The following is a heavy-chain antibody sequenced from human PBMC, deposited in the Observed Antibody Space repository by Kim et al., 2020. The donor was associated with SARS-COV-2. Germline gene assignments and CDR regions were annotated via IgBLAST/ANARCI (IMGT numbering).Heavy chain of an antibody. V-gene: IGHV2-70*11. Sequence: SGPTLVNPTQTLTLTCTFSGFSLSTSGMCVSWIRQPPGKPLECLARIVWVEEKYYSTSLKTRLTISKDTSKNQVVLTMTNMDPVDTATYYCARITAAGLGADYWGQGTLVTVSS. CDR1: GFSLSTSGMC. D-gene: IGHD6-13*01. CDR3: ARITAAGLGADY. J-gene: IGHJ4*02. CDR2: IVWVEEK.